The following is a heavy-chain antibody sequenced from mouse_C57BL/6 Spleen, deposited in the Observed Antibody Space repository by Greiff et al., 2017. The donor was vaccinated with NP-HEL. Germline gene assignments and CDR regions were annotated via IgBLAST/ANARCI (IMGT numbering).Heavy chain of an antibody. D-gene: IGHD2-10*01. CDR3: TTSYGSWFAY. J-gene: IGHJ3*01. Sequence: QVQLKESGAELVRPGASVTLSCKASGYTFTDYEMHWVKQTPVHGLEWIGAIDPETGGTAYNQKFKGKAILTADKSASTAYMELRSLTSEDSAVYYCTTSYGSWFAYWGQGTLVTVSA. CDR1: GYTFTDYE. V-gene: IGHV1-15*01. CDR2: IDPETGGT.